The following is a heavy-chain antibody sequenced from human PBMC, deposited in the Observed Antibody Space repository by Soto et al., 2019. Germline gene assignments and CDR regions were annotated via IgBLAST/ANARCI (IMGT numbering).Heavy chain of an antibody. CDR2: ITIIGGTT. CDR3: AREGSGYEYYYYGMDV. J-gene: IGHJ6*02. Sequence: PGGSLRLSCAASGFTFSSYAMSWVRQAPGKGLEWVSIITIIGGTTYYADSVKGRFTISRDNSKNTLYLQMNSLRDEDTAVYYCAREGSGYEYYYYGMDVWGQGTTVTVSS. CDR1: GFTFSSYA. V-gene: IGHV3-23*01. D-gene: IGHD5-12*01.